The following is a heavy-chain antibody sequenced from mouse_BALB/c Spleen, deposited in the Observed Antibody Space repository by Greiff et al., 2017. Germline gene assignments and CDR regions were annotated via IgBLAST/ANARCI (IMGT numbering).Heavy chain of an antibody. J-gene: IGHJ4*01. V-gene: IGHV14-4*02. CDR3: NAGYGNSYAMDY. CDR2: IDPENGDT. D-gene: IGHD2-1*01. Sequence: EVQLQQSGAELVRSGASVKLSCTASGFNIKDYYIHWVKQRPEQGLEWIGWIDPENGDTEYAPKFQGKATMTADTSSNTAYLQLSSLTSEDTAVYYCNAGYGNSYAMDYWGQGTSVTVSS. CDR1: GFNIKDYY.